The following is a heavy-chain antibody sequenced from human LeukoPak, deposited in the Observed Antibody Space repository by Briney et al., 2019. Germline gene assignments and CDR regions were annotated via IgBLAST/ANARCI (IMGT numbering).Heavy chain of an antibody. D-gene: IGHD6-13*01. J-gene: IGHJ6*03. V-gene: IGHV4-34*01. CDR1: GGSFSGYY. CDR3: ARRGSSSWRHDYYYYMDV. Sequence: SETLSLTCAVYGGSFSGYYWSWIRQPPGKGLEWIGEINHSGSTNYNPSLKSRVTISVDTSKNQFSLKLSSVTAADTTVYYCARRGSSSWRHDYYYYMDVWGKGTTVTVSS. CDR2: INHSGST.